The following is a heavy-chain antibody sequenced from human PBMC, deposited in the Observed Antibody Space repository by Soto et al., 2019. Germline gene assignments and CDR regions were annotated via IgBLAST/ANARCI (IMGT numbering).Heavy chain of an antibody. V-gene: IGHV4-59*01. J-gene: IGHJ6*02. CDR3: TRSLYYERVDV. Sequence: XGTLALTCTVSGDSISSYYWSWFRQPPGKELEWIGYIYYSGSTNYNPSLKSRATISVDRSKNQFSLRLTSVTAADTAVYYCTRSLYYERVDVWAQRTTVTVSS. D-gene: IGHD3-16*01. CDR2: IYYSGST. CDR1: GDSISSYY.